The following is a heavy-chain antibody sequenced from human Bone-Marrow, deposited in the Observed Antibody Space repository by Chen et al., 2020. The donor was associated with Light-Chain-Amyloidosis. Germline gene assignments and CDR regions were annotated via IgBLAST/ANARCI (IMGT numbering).Heavy chain of an antibody. D-gene: IGHD6-19*01. CDR2: IYYSGST. J-gene: IGHJ4*02. Sequence: QLQESGPGLVEPSKTLSLTCTVSGVSTITSREYYWGWIRQPPGKGLEWIGSIYYSGSTYYNPSLKSRVTISVDTSKNQFSLKLSSVTAADTAVYYCAREHSSGWFGYYFGYWGQGTLVTVSS. CDR3: AREHSSGWFGYYFGY. CDR1: GVSTITSREYY. V-gene: IGHV4-39*07.